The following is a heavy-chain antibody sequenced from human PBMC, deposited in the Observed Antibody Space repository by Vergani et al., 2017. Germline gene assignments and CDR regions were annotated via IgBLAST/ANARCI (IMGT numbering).Heavy chain of an antibody. J-gene: IGHJ3*02. CDR1: GFTFSSYG. V-gene: IGHV3-33*01. D-gene: IGHD6-13*01. CDR3: ATAAGTEAFDS. Sequence: QVQLVESGGGVVQPGRSLRLSCAASGFTFSSYGMHWVRQAPGKGLEWVAVIWYDGSNKYYADSVKGRFTISRDNSKNTLYLQMNSLRAEDTAVYYCATAAGTEAFDSWGQGTMVTVSS. CDR2: IWYDGSNK.